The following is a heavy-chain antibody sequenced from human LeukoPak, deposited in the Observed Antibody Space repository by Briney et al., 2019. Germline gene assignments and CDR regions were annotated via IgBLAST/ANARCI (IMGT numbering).Heavy chain of an antibody. CDR1: GFTFSSYA. CDR3: AKDNSPLYYYYGMDV. CDR2: ISGSGGST. J-gene: IGHJ6*02. Sequence: GGSLRLSCAASGFTFSSYAMSWVRQAPGKGLEWVSAISGSGGSTYYADSVKGRFTISRDNSKNTLYLQMNSLRAEDTAVYYCAKDNSPLYYYYGMDVWGQGTTVTVSS. D-gene: IGHD2/OR15-2a*01. V-gene: IGHV3-23*01.